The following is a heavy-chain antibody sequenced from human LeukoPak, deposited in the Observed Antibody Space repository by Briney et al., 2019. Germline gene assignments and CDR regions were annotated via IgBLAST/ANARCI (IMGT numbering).Heavy chain of an antibody. CDR3: AKDRKSMAWGFFDH. V-gene: IGHV3-9*01. CDR1: GFTFDDYA. J-gene: IGHJ2*01. Sequence: GGSLRLSCAASGFTFDDYAMHWVRQAPGKGLEWVSGISWNSGSIGYADSVKGRFTISRDNAKNSLYLQMNSLRAEDTALYYCAKDRKSMAWGFFDHWGRGTLVTVSS. D-gene: IGHD1-26*01. CDR2: ISWNSGSI.